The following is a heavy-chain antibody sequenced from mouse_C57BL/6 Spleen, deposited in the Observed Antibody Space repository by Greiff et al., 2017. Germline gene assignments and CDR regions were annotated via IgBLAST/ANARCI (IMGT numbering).Heavy chain of an antibody. D-gene: IGHD2-2*01. CDR1: GFSFNTYA. V-gene: IGHV10-1*01. CDR2: IRSKSNNYAT. J-gene: IGHJ2*01. CDR3: VRGGYDGGYYFDY. Sequence: EVQGVESGGGLVQPKGSLKLSCAASGFSFNTYAMNWVRQAPGKGLEWVARIRSKSNNYATYYADSVKDRFTISRDDSESMLYLQMNNLKTEDTAMYYCVRGGYDGGYYFDYWGQGTTLTVSS.